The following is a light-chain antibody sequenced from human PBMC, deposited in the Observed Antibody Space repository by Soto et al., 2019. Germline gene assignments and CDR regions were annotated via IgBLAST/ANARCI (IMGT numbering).Light chain of an antibody. CDR3: QQYNTYLFT. CDR1: QNINTW. CDR2: DAS. V-gene: IGKV1-5*01. Sequence: DIQMTQSPSTLSASVGDRVTITCRASQNINTWLAWYQQKPGKAPKLLIYDASGLESGVTSRFSGSGSGTEFTLTITSLQPDDFATYFCQQYNTYLFTFGPGTKVDTK. J-gene: IGKJ3*01.